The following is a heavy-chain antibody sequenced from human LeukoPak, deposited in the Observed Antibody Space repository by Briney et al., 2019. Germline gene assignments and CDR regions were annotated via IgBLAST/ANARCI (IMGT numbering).Heavy chain of an antibody. D-gene: IGHD3-22*01. Sequence: GGSLRLSCAASGFTFSSYSMNWVRQAPGKGLEWVSYISSSSSTIYYADSVKGRFTISRDNAKNSLYLQMNSLRAEDTAVYYCVVNSSGYYHDFDYWGQGTPVTVSS. V-gene: IGHV3-48*04. CDR3: VVNSSGYYHDFDY. CDR1: GFTFSSYS. CDR2: ISSSSSTI. J-gene: IGHJ4*02.